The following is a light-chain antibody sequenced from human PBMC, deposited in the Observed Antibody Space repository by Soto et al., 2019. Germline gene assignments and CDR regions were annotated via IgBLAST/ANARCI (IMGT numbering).Light chain of an antibody. CDR1: QSISTF. J-gene: IGKJ1*01. Sequence: DIQMTQSPSSLSASVGDRVSVTCRASQSISTFLNWYQQRPGEAPKLLIYAASSLQSGVPSRFRGVDLGADFTLTIGSLQPEDFATYYCQQSYTTPRTFGQGTKVEVK. CDR2: AAS. CDR3: QQSYTTPRT. V-gene: IGKV1-39*01.